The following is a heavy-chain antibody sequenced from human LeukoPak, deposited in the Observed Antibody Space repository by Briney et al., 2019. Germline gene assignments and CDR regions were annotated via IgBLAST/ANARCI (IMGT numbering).Heavy chain of an antibody. V-gene: IGHV3-30*03. CDR3: ARDYEIY. J-gene: IGHJ4*02. D-gene: IGHD5-12*01. Sequence: GGSLRLSCAASGFTFRNYGMHCLRQAPGKGLEWVAVISDDGSYKNYADSVKGRFTISRDNSNNTLYLQMNSLRAEDTAVYYCARDYEIYWGQGTLVTVSS. CDR2: ISDDGSYK. CDR1: GFTFRNYG.